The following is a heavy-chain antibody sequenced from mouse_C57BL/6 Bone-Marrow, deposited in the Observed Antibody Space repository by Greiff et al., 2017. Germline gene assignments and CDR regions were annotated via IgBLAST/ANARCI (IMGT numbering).Heavy chain of an antibody. CDR1: GFTFSSYG. D-gene: IGHD2-4*01. CDR2: ISSGGSYT. CDR3: ASPYYDYNYYAMDY. J-gene: IGHJ4*01. V-gene: IGHV5-6*01. Sequence: EVKLMESGGDLVKPGGSLKLSCAASGFTFSSYGMSWVRQTPDKRLEWVATISSGGSYTYYPDSVKGRFTISRDNAKNTLYLQMSSLKSEDTAMYYCASPYYDYNYYAMDYWGQGTSVTVSS.